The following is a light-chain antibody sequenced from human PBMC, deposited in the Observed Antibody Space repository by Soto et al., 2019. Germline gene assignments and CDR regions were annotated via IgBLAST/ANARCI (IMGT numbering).Light chain of an antibody. V-gene: IGLV2-11*01. CDR3: SSFTTSSTLL. CDR2: DVT. CDR1: SNDVGAYNF. Sequence: QSALTQPRSVSGSPGQSVTISCTGTSNDVGAYNFVSWYQQPPGKAPKLMIYDVTKRPSGVPDRFSGSKSDNTASLTISGLQAEDEADYYCSSFTTSSTLLFGGGTKLTVL. J-gene: IGLJ2*01.